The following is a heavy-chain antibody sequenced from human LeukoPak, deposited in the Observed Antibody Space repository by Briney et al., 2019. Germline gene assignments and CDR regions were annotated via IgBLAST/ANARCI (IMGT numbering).Heavy chain of an antibody. CDR1: GFTFSSYG. CDR3: ARGLNWGANWFDP. D-gene: IGHD7-27*01. Sequence: GGSLRLSCAASGFTFSSYGMHWVRQAPGKGLEWVAVIWYDGSNKYYADSVKGRFTISRDNSKNTLYLQMNSLRAEDTAVYYCARGLNWGANWFDPWGQGTLVAVSS. J-gene: IGHJ5*02. V-gene: IGHV3-33*01. CDR2: IWYDGSNK.